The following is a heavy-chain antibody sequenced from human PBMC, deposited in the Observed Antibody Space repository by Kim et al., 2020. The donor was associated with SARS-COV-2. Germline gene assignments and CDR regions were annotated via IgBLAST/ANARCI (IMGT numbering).Heavy chain of an antibody. J-gene: IGHJ5*02. CDR3: ARGALGVRGRNGWFDP. V-gene: IGHV7-4-1*02. CDR1: GYTFTSYA. D-gene: IGHD3-10*01. Sequence: ASVKVSCKASGYTFTSYAMNWVRQAPGQGLEWMGWINTNTGNPTYAQGFTGRFVFSLDTSVSTAYLQISSLKAEDTAVYYCARGALGVRGRNGWFDPWGQGTLVTVSS. CDR2: INTNTGNP.